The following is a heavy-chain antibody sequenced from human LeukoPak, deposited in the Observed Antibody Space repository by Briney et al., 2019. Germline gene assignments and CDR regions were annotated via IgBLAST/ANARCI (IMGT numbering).Heavy chain of an antibody. CDR3: ARDWKYYDFWSGLG. D-gene: IGHD3-3*01. Sequence: GGSLRLSCAASGFTFSSYEMNWVRQAPGKGLEWVSYISSSGSTIYHADSVTGRFTISRDNAKNSLYLQMNSLRAEDTAVYYCARDWKYYDFWSGLGWGQGTLVPVSS. V-gene: IGHV3-48*03. CDR1: GFTFSSYE. CDR2: ISSSGSTI. J-gene: IGHJ4*02.